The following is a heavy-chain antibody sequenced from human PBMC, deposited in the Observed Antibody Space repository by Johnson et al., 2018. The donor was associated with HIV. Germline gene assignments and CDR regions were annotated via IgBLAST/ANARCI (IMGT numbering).Heavy chain of an antibody. Sequence: QVQLVESGGGVVQPGRSLRLSCAASGFTFSSYAMHWVRQAPGKGLEWVAVISYDGSNKYYADSVKGRFTISRDNSKNTLYLQMNSLRAEDTAVYYCAWDGGETVVCSGALDIWGQGTMVTVSS. CDR1: GFTFSSYA. CDR2: ISYDGSNK. J-gene: IGHJ3*02. D-gene: IGHD3-10*02. CDR3: AWDGGETVVCSGALDI. V-gene: IGHV3-30*04.